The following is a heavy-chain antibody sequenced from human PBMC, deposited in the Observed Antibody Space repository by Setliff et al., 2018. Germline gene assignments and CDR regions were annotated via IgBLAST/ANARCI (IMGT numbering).Heavy chain of an antibody. D-gene: IGHD1-26*01. CDR1: GGSISSDSDY. CDR2: IYASGST. V-gene: IGHV4-61*02. J-gene: IGHJ4*02. CDR3: TKGRVGLAARAGY. Sequence: SETLSLTCTVSGGSISSDSDYWSWIRQSAGKGLEWIGRIYASGSTEYNPSLGSRVTISVDTSRNQFSLQLSSVTSADTAIYYCTKGRVGLAARAGYWGQGTLVTVS.